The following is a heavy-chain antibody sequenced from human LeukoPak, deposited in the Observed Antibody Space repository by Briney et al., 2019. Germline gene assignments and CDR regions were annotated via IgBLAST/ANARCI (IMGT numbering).Heavy chain of an antibody. D-gene: IGHD4-17*01. CDR3: ARDIFHDYGDYYDY. CDR1: GFTFSSYG. Sequence: GGSLRLSCAASGFTFSSYGMHWVRQAPGKGLEWVAVISYDGSNKYYADSVKGRFTISRDNSKNTLYLQMNSLRAEDTAVYYCARDIFHDYGDYYDYWGQGTLVTVSS. CDR2: ISYDGSNK. J-gene: IGHJ4*02. V-gene: IGHV3-30*03.